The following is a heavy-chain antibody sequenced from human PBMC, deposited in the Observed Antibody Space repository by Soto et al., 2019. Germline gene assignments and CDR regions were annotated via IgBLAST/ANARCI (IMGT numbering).Heavy chain of an antibody. J-gene: IGHJ4*02. CDR3: AKYGRGNYGSYFDY. V-gene: IGHV3-23*01. CDR2: ISDSGGNT. CDR1: GFTFSSYA. D-gene: IGHD3-10*01. Sequence: GGSLRLSCAASGFTFSSYAMSWVRQAPEKGLEWVSTISDSGGNTYYADSVKGRFTISRDNSKNTLYLQMNSLRAEDTAVYYCAKYGRGNYGSYFDYWGQGTLVTVSS.